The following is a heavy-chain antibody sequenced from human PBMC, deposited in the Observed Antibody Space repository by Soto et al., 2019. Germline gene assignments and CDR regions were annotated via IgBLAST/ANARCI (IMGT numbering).Heavy chain of an antibody. CDR2: IYYSGDT. CDR3: ARLYGLDAFDI. CDR1: GDSIISGDYY. J-gene: IGHJ3*02. D-gene: IGHD3-16*02. V-gene: IGHV4-30-4*01. Sequence: PSETLSLTCTVSGDSIISGDYYWSWIRQTPGKGLEWIGYIYYSGDTNYNTSLKRRVIISVDTSKNQFSLKLSSVTAADTAVYYCARLYGLDAFDIWGQGTMVTVSS.